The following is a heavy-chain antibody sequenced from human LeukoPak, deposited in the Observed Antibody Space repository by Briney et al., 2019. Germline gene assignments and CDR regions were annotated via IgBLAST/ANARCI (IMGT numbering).Heavy chain of an antibody. CDR2: INPSGGST. V-gene: IGHV1-46*01. D-gene: IGHD6-19*01. CDR3: ARALRSGWVSYNWFDP. Sequence: GASVKVSCKASGYTFTSYYMHWVRQAPGQGLEWMGIINPSGGSTSYAQKLQGRVTMTRDTSTSTVYMELSSLRSEDTAVYYRARALRSGWVSYNWFDPWGQGTLVTVSS. CDR1: GYTFTSYY. J-gene: IGHJ5*02.